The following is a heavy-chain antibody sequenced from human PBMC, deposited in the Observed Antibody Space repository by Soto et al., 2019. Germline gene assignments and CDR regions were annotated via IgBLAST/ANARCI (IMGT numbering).Heavy chain of an antibody. D-gene: IGHD3-3*01. CDR3: ARDLDYAFWSGYYYRVNDPSGARYRMDG. V-gene: IGHV4-59*01. J-gene: IGHJ6*02. CDR1: GDSISTFY. CDR2: VYYTGST. Sequence: PSETLSLTCTVSGDSISTFYWGWMRQSPGKELEWIGYVYYTGSTNYNPSLKSRVTISVDRSKNQFSLKLTSANAADTAVYYCARDLDYAFWSGYYYRVNDPSGARYRMDGWGQGTTVTVSS.